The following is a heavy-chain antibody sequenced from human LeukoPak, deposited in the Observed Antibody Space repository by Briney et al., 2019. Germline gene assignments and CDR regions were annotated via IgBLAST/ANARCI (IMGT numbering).Heavy chain of an antibody. CDR1: GGSISSDY. CDR2: IYDSGST. CDR3: ARHLGGSYYSPFDY. Sequence: PSETLSLTCTVSGGSISSDYWSWIRQPPGKGLEWIGYIYDSGSTNYIPSLKSRVTMSLDTSKNQFSLKLTSVTAADTAVYYCARHLGGSYYSPFDYWGRGTLVTVSS. V-gene: IGHV4-59*08. D-gene: IGHD2-15*01. J-gene: IGHJ4*02.